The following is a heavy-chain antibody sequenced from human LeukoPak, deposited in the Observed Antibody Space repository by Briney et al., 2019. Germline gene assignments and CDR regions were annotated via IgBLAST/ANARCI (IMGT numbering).Heavy chain of an antibody. D-gene: IGHD4-17*01. Sequence: TLSLTCTVSGGSFSSGSYYGSWIRQPPGQGLEWIGDMYYSGSTNYNPSLKSRVTISVDTSKNQFSLKLSSVTAADTAVYYCARHPLTTVNRGGMDVWGKGTTVTVSS. J-gene: IGHJ6*04. CDR2: MYYSGST. CDR1: GGSFSSGSYY. V-gene: IGHV4-61*01. CDR3: ARHPLTTVNRGGMDV.